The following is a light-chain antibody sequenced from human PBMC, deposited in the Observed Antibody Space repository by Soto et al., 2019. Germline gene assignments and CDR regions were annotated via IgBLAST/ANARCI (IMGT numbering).Light chain of an antibody. CDR2: AAS. Sequence: EIVLTQSPATLSLSPGERATLSCRASQSVNTYLAWYQQKPGQAPRLLVYAASNRATGVPARFSGSGSGTDFTLTIASLEPEDSAAYYCQHRSKFGGGTKVEI. CDR1: QSVNTY. CDR3: QHRSK. J-gene: IGKJ4*02. V-gene: IGKV3-11*01.